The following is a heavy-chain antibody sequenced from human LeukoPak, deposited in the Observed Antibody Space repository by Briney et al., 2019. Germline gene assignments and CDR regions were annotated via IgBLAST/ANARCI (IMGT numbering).Heavy chain of an antibody. CDR1: GGSFSGYY. J-gene: IGHJ6*03. Sequence: SEXLSLTCAVYGGSFSGYYWSWIRQPPGKGLEWIGEINHSGSTNYNPSLKSRVTISVDTSNNQFSLKLSSVTAADTAVYYCARGNPMDVWGKGTTVTVSS. CDR2: INHSGST. CDR3: ARGNPMDV. V-gene: IGHV4-34*01.